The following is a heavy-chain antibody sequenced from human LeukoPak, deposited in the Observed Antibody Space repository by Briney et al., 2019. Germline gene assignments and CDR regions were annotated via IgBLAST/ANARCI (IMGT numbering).Heavy chain of an antibody. D-gene: IGHD5-18*01. CDR3: ARASVRYGIIDY. V-gene: IGHV3-48*03. Sequence: GGSLRLSCAASGFTFSSYELNWVRQAPGKGLEWVSYISSSGSTIYYADSVKGRFTISRDNAKNSLYLQMNSLRAEDTAVYYCARASVRYGIIDYWGQGTLVTVCS. J-gene: IGHJ4*02. CDR2: ISSSGSTI. CDR1: GFTFSSYE.